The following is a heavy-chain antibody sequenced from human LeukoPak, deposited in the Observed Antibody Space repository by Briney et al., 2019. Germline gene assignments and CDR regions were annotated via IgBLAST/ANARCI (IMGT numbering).Heavy chain of an antibody. CDR1: GFTLSSYA. CDR2: ISGSGGST. V-gene: IGHV3-23*01. CDR3: AKETPYDSSGYYYFDY. J-gene: IGHJ4*02. D-gene: IGHD3-22*01. Sequence: GGSLRLSCAASGFTLSSYAMSWVRQAPGKGLEWVSAISGSGGSTYYADSVKGRFTISRDNSKNTLYLQMNSLRAEDTAVYYCAKETPYDSSGYYYFDYWGQGTLVTVSS.